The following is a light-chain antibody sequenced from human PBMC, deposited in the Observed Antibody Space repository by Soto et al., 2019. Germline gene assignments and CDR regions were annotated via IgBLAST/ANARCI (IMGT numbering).Light chain of an antibody. CDR3: CSYAGSYTFVV. CDR1: SSDVGGYNY. Sequence: QSALTQPRSVSGSPGQSVTISCTGTSSDVGGYNYVSWYQQHPGKAPKLMIYDVSKRPSGVPDRFSGSKSDNTASLTISGLQAEDEADYYCCSYAGSYTFVVFGGGTPLTVL. J-gene: IGLJ2*01. CDR2: DVS. V-gene: IGLV2-11*01.